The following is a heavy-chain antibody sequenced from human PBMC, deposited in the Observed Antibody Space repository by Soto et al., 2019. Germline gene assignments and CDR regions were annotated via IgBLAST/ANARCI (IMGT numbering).Heavy chain of an antibody. CDR2: TRNKANSYTT. D-gene: IGHD3-10*01. CDR1: GFTFSDHY. CDR3: AVTSGLYHPNGIDV. J-gene: IGHJ6*02. V-gene: IGHV3-72*01. Sequence: PGGSLRLSCAASGFTFSDHYMDCVRQAPGKGLEWVGRTRNKANSYTTEYAASVKGRFTISRDDSKNSLYLQMNSLKTEDTAVYYCAVTSGLYHPNGIDVWDPGTTGTVSS.